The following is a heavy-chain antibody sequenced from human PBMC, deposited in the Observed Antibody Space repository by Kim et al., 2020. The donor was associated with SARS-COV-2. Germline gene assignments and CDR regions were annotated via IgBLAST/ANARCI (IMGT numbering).Heavy chain of an antibody. CDR2: ISSSSSSSYI. J-gene: IGHJ6*02. V-gene: IGHV3-21*01. Sequence: GGSLRLSCAASGFTFSSYSMNWVRQAPGKGLEWVSSISSSSSSSYIYYADSVKGRFTISRDNAKNSLYLQMNSLRAEDTAVYYCARDKYEWELFTPEDGYYYYGMDVWGHGTTVTVSS. D-gene: IGHD1-26*01. CDR3: ARDKYEWELFTPEDGYYYYGMDV. CDR1: GFTFSSYS.